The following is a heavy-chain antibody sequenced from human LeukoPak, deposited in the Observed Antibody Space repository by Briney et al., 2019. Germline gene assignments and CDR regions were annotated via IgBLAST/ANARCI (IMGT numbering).Heavy chain of an antibody. J-gene: IGHJ6*02. CDR2: INYRGSP. Sequence: SETLSLTCTVSGGSISSGGYYWSWIRQHPGKGLEWIGYINYRGSPDYNPSLKSRLTISLDTSKNQFSLRLTSVTAADTAVYYCARDVPKKAPYGVDVWGQGTTVTVSS. D-gene: IGHD2-2*01. CDR3: ARDVPKKAPYGVDV. CDR1: GGSISSGGYY. V-gene: IGHV4-31*03.